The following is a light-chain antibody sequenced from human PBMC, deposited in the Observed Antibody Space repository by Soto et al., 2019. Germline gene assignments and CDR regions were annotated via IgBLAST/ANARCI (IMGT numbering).Light chain of an antibody. CDR3: QQSDSMSWT. V-gene: IGKV1-39*01. J-gene: IGKJ1*01. CDR1: QSISYY. Sequence: DIQMTQSPSSLSASVGDRVTITCRASQSISYYLNWYQQKPGKAPKLLIYAASSLQSGVPSRFSGSGSGTDFTLTISSLQPEDFATYYCQQSDSMSWTFGQGTKVDIK. CDR2: AAS.